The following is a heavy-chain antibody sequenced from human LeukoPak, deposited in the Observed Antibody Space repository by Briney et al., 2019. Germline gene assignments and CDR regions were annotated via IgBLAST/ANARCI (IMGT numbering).Heavy chain of an antibody. V-gene: IGHV1-2*02. J-gene: IGHJ4*02. D-gene: IGHD5-24*01. CDR2: INPNSGGT. CDR3: ARVKRWLRGPCFDY. CDR1: GYTFTGYY. Sequence: ASVKVSCKASGYTFTGYYMHWVRQAPGQGLEWMGWINPNSGGTNYAQKFQGRVTMTRDTSISTAYMELSRLRSDDTAVYYCARVKRWLRGPCFDYWGQGTLVTVSS.